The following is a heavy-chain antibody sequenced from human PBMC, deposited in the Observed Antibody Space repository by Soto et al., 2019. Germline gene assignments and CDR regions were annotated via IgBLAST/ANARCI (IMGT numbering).Heavy chain of an antibody. J-gene: IGHJ4*02. D-gene: IGHD6-13*01. V-gene: IGHV3-30-3*01. Sequence: AGGSLRLSCAASGFTLSSYAMHWVRQAPGKGLEWVAVISYDGSNKYYADSVKGRFTISRDNSKNTLYLQMNSLRAEDTAVYYCARGWGVAAAGTNFDYWGQGTLVTVSS. CDR1: GFTLSSYA. CDR2: ISYDGSNK. CDR3: ARGWGVAAAGTNFDY.